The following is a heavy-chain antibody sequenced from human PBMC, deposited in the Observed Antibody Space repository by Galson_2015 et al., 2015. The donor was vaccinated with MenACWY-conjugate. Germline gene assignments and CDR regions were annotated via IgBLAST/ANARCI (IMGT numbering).Heavy chain of an antibody. V-gene: IGHV3-66*02. CDR3: ARSTSRAFDY. D-gene: IGHD2/OR15-2a*01. CDR2: IYSGGST. Sequence: SLRLSCAASGFTFSDYYMSWVRQAPGKGLEWVSVIYSGGSTYYADSVKGRFTISRDNSKNTLYLQMNSLRAEDTAVYYCARSTSRAFDYWGQGTLVTVSS. CDR1: GFTFSDYY. J-gene: IGHJ4*02.